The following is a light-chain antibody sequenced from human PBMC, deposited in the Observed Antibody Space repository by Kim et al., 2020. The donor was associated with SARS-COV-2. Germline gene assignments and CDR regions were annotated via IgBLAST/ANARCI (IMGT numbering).Light chain of an antibody. CDR1: SSDVGGLNT. CDR3: SSFTTSFSYV. J-gene: IGLJ1*01. V-gene: IGLV2-14*03. Sequence: GQSITISCTGTSSDVGGLNTVSWYQHHPGKAPKLMIYGVNKRPSGVSTRFSGSKSGNTASLTISGLQAEDETDYYCSSFTTSFSYVFGTGTKVTVL. CDR2: GVN.